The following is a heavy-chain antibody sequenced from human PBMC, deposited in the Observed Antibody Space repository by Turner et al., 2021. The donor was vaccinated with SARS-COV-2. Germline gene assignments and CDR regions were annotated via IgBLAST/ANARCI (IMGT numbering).Heavy chain of an antibody. Sequence: QVQLQQWGAGLLKLSETLFLHCAVFGGSFSGYFWTWILQPPGKGLEWIGEINHSGSTNYNPSLKSRVTISVDTSKNQFSLKLSSVTAADTAVYYCARGQGWLQPPFGYWGQGTLVTVSS. D-gene: IGHD3-3*01. CDR3: ARGQGWLQPPFGY. J-gene: IGHJ4*02. V-gene: IGHV4-34*01. CDR2: INHSGST. CDR1: GGSFSGYF.